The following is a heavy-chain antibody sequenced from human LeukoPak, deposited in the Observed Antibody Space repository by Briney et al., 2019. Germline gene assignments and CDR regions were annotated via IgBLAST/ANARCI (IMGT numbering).Heavy chain of an antibody. D-gene: IGHD3-10*01. Sequence: GGSLRLSCAASGFTFSSYAMSWVRQAPGKGLEWVSAISGSGGSTYYADSVKGRFTISRDNSKNTLYLQMNSLRAEDTAVYYCAKGGVVLLWFGDPGADAFDIWGQGTMVTVSS. CDR1: GFTFSSYA. J-gene: IGHJ3*02. CDR3: AKGGVVLLWFGDPGADAFDI. V-gene: IGHV3-23*01. CDR2: ISGSGGST.